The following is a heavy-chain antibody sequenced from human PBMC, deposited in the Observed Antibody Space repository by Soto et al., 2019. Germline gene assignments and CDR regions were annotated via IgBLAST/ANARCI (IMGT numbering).Heavy chain of an antibody. D-gene: IGHD3-10*01. J-gene: IGHJ4*02. V-gene: IGHV4-59*01. CDR2: AYYSGTT. CDR3: ARVGGDSGSYQVDY. Sequence: SETLSLTCTVSGDSISSYYWSWIRQPPGKGLEWIGYAYYSGTTNYNPSLKSRVTISVDTSKNQFSLQLSSVTAADTAVYYCARVGGDSGSYQVDYWGQGTLVTVSS. CDR1: GDSISSYY.